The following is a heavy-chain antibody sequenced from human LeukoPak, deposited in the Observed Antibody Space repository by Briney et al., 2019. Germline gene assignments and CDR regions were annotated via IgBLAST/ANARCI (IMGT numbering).Heavy chain of an antibody. D-gene: IGHD5/OR15-5a*01. J-gene: IGHJ5*02. V-gene: IGHV1-69*13. CDR2: IIPIFGTA. CDR1: VGTYSSYA. CDR3: ARAPTVYQFDP. Sequence: SVKVSCKATVGTYSSYAISWVRQAPGQGLEWMGGIIPIFGTANYAQNFQGRVTITADESTSTAYMELSSLRSEDTAVYYCARAPTVYQFDPWGQGTLVTVSS.